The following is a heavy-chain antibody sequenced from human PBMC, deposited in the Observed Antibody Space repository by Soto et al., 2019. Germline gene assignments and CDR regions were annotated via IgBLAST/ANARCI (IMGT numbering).Heavy chain of an antibody. CDR2: IIPIFGTA. J-gene: IGHJ6*02. CDR1: GGTFSSYA. CDR3: ARDPRGYSYGPRGGYYYYGMEV. D-gene: IGHD5-18*01. V-gene: IGHV1-69*13. Sequence: SVKVSCKASGGTFSSYASSWVRQAPGQGLEWMGGIIPIFGTANYAQKFQGRVTITADESTSTAYMELSSLRSEDTAVYYCARDPRGYSYGPRGGYYYYGMEVWGQGTTVTVTS.